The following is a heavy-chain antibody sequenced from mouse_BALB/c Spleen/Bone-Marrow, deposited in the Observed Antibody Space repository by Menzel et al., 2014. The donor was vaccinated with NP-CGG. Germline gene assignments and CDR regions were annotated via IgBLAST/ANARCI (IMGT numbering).Heavy chain of an antibody. Sequence: QVQLQQSGAELVRPGASVKLSCKASGYTFTSYWINWVKQRPGQGLEWIGNIYPSDSYTNYNQKFKDKATLTVDKSSSTAYMQLSSPTSEDSAVYFCTIAGNYGNYYAMDYWGQGTSVTVSS. V-gene: IGHV1-69*02. CDR2: IYPSDSYT. CDR1: GYTFTSYW. CDR3: TIAGNYGNYYAMDY. D-gene: IGHD2-1*01. J-gene: IGHJ4*01.